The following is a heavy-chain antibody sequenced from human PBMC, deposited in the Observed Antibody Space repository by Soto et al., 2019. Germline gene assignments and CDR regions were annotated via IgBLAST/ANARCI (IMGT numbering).Heavy chain of an antibody. CDR3: ARESANCDFWSGYYSNWFDP. J-gene: IGHJ5*02. CDR2: INPNSGGT. Sequence: ASVKVSCKASGYTFTGYYMHWVLQAPGQGLEWMGWINPNSGGTNYAQKFQGRVTMTRDTSISTAYMELSGLRSDDTAVYYCARESANCDFWSGYYSNWFDPWGQGTLVTAPQ. CDR1: GYTFTGYY. D-gene: IGHD3-3*01. V-gene: IGHV1-2*02.